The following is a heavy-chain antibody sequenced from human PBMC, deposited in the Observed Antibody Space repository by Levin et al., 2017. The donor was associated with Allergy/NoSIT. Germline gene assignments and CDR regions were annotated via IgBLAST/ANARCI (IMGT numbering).Heavy chain of an antibody. V-gene: IGHV3-30*04. CDR1: GFTFSSYA. D-gene: IGHD1-26*01. Sequence: GGSLRLSCAASGFTFSSYAMHWVRQAPGKGLEWVAVISYDGSNKYYADSVKGRFTISRDNSKNTLYLQMNSLRAEDTAVYYCARDRSGSYYGIAGDYWGQGTLVTVSS. J-gene: IGHJ4*02. CDR3: ARDRSGSYYGIAGDY. CDR2: ISYDGSNK.